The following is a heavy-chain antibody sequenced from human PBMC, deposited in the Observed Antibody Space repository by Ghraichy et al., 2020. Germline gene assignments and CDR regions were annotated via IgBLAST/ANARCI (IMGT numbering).Heavy chain of an antibody. CDR1: GFSFSSYD. CDR3: ARLVTTPPWYFDL. V-gene: IGHV3-13*01. D-gene: IGHD4-11*01. J-gene: IGHJ2*01. CDR2: IGKGGDT. Sequence: GALRLSCAASGFSFSSYDMHWVRQATGKGLEWVSAIGKGGDTYYLGSVRGRFTISRENAKNSVFLQVNSLRAGDTAVYYCARLVTTPPWYFDLWGRGTLVTVSS.